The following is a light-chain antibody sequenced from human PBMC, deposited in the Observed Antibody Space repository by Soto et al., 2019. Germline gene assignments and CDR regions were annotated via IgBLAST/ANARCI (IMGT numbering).Light chain of an antibody. V-gene: IGLV3-1*01. J-gene: IGLJ2*01. Sequence: SYELTQPPSVSVSPGQTASITCSGDKLGDKYACLYQQKPGQSPVLVIYQDSKRPSGIPERFSGSNSGNTATLTISGTQAIDEADYYCQAWDSSTVVVFGGGTKLTVL. CDR2: QDS. CDR3: QAWDSSTVVV. CDR1: KLGDKY.